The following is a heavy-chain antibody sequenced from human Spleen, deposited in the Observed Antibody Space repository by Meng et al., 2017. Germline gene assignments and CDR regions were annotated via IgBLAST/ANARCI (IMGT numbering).Heavy chain of an antibody. CDR1: GASVTTYY. V-gene: IGHV4-59*02. Sequence: SETLSLTCSVSGASVTTYYWSWIRQAPGKGLEWIGYMYYSGTSDYNPSLKSRVTMSVDISRNQLSLELRSVTAADTAVYYCARDGMAGLWLVPGYWGQGNLVTVSS. CDR2: MYYSGTS. CDR3: ARDGMAGLWLVPGY. D-gene: IGHD6-19*01. J-gene: IGHJ4*02.